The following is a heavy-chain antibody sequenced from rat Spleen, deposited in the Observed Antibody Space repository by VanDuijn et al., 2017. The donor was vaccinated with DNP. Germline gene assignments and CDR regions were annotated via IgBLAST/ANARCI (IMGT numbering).Heavy chain of an antibody. CDR2: ITSSGGST. J-gene: IGHJ2*01. CDR3: ARDPTTGIDY. D-gene: IGHD1-7*01. Sequence: EVQLVESGGGLVQPGRSLKLSCVASGFTFNNYWMTWIRQVPGKGLEWVASITSSGGSTYYPDSVKGRFTISRDNAKNTLYLQMNSLRSEDTATYYCARDPTTGIDYWGQGVMVTVSS. CDR1: GFTFNNYW. V-gene: IGHV5-31*01.